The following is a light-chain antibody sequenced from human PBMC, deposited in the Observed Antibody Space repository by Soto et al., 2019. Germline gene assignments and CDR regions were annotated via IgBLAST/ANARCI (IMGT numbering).Light chain of an antibody. CDR2: DAS. J-gene: IGKJ4*01. CDR3: QQYHDLPLT. Sequence: DIQMTQSPSSLSASVGDRVTITCQASHDITNYLNWYQQKPGKAPKLLIYDASNLETGVPSRFSGSGSRTAFTFTISSLQPEDIAIYYCQQYHDLPLTFGGGTKVEIK. CDR1: HDITNY. V-gene: IGKV1-33*01.